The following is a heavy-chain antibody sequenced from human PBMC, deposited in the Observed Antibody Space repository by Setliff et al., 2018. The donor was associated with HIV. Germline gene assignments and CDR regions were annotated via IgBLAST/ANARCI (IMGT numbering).Heavy chain of an antibody. Sequence: VASVKVSCKASGFTFTSSAMQWVRQARGQRLEWIGWIVVGSGNTNYAQKFQERVTITRDMSTSTAYMELSSLRPEDTAVYYCAADCSGGSCPEYFQHWGQGTLVTVSS. CDR3: AADCSGGSCPEYFQH. J-gene: IGHJ1*01. V-gene: IGHV1-58*02. CDR1: GFTFTSSA. D-gene: IGHD2-15*01. CDR2: IVVGSGNT.